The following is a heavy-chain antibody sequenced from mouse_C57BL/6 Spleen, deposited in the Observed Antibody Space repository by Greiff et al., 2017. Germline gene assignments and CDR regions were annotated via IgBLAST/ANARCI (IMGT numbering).Heavy chain of an antibody. V-gene: IGHV14-4*01. CDR2: IDPENGDT. CDR1: GFNIKDDY. Sequence: ELQLQQSGAELVRPGASVKLSCTASGFNIKDDYMHWVKQRPEQGLEGIGWIDPENGDTEYASKFQGKATITADTSSNTAYLQLSSLTSEDTAVYYCTYYYAMDYWGQGTSVTVSS. CDR3: TYYYAMDY. J-gene: IGHJ4*01.